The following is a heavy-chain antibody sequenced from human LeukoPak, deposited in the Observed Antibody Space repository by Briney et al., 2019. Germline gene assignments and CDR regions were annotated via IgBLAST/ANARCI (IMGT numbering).Heavy chain of an antibody. CDR3: AKDYFSQWLVPTAKDY. Sequence: GGSLRLSCAASGFTFSSYGMSWVRQAPGKGLEWVSAISGSGGSTYYADSVKGRFTISRDNSKNTLYLQMNSLRAEDTAVYYCAKDYFSQWLVPTAKDYWGQGTLVTVSS. D-gene: IGHD6-19*01. V-gene: IGHV3-23*01. CDR1: GFTFSSYG. CDR2: ISGSGGST. J-gene: IGHJ4*02.